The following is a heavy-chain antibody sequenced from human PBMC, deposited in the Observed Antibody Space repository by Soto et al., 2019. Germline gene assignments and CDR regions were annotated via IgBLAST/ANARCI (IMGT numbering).Heavy chain of an antibody. V-gene: IGHV1-69*01. Sequence: QVQLVQSGSEVKKRGSSVKVSCKASGGTFDSFALTWVRQAPGQGLEWMGGIIPIFGTPYYAQKFQGRLTITADESTGTAYMELSSLRSEDTAVYYCARCEVCYPGGDDPFNIWGQGTSVIVSS. J-gene: IGHJ3*02. CDR3: ARCEVCYPGGDDPFNI. CDR1: GGTFDSFA. D-gene: IGHD3-16*01. CDR2: IIPIFGTP.